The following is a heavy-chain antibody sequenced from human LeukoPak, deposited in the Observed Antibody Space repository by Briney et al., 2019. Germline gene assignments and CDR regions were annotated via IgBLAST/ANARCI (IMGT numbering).Heavy chain of an antibody. V-gene: IGHV3-74*01. CDR3: VRDHHFKIDF. CDR2: IPTDDNPT. CDR1: GFTFSNFV. Sequence: GGSLRLSCAASGFTFSNFVMHWVRQAPGKGLVWVARIPTDDNPTNYADSVQGRFTISRDNAKNTLYLQMNNLRLEDTAVYYCVRDHHFKIDFWGRGTLVTVSS. J-gene: IGHJ4*02.